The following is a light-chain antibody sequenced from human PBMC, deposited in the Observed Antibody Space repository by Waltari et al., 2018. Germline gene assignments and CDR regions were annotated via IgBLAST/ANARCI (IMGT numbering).Light chain of an antibody. Sequence: EIVLTQSPGTLSLSPGERATLSCRASQSLTKKYLAWYQQNPGPAPRLLIYGASSRAAGIPDRFSGSGSGTDFTLTISRLEPEDFAVYYCQQYGSSVMYTFGQGTKLEIK. V-gene: IGKV3-20*01. CDR2: GAS. J-gene: IGKJ2*01. CDR1: QSLTKKY. CDR3: QQYGSSVMYT.